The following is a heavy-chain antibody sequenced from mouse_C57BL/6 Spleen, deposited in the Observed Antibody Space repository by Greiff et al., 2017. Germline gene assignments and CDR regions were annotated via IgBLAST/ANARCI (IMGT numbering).Heavy chain of an antibody. CDR2: FHPYNDDT. CDR1: GYTFTTYP. CDR3: ARGETVVASFDY. D-gene: IGHD1-1*01. Sequence: VQLQQSGAELVKPGASAKMSCKASGYTFTTYPIEWMKQNHGKSLEWIGNFHPYNDDTKYNEKFKGKATLTVEKSSSTVYLELSRLTSDDSAVYYCARGETVVASFDYWGQGTTLTVSS. V-gene: IGHV1-47*01. J-gene: IGHJ2*01.